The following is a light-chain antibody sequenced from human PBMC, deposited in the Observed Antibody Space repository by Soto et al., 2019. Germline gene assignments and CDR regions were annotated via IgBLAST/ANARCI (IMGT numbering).Light chain of an antibody. CDR2: EGN. V-gene: IGLV2-23*01. J-gene: IGLJ3*02. CDR1: SSDVGSYNL. Sequence: QSALTQPASVSGSPGQSITISCTGTSSDVGSYNLVSWYQQYPGKAPKLMIYEGNKRPSGVSNRFSGSKSGNTASLTISGLQAEDEADYYCCSFAGTSIWVFGGGTKLTVL. CDR3: CSFAGTSIWV.